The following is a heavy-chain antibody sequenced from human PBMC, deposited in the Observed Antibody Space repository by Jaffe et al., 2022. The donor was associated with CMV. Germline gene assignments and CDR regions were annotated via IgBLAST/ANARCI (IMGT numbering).Heavy chain of an antibody. CDR2: INPNSGGT. V-gene: IGHV1-2*04. CDR3: ARDNGGERPSLGRAEHRFYYYYYMDV. J-gene: IGHJ6*03. CDR1: GYTFTGYY. Sequence: QVQLVQSGAEVKKPGASVKVSCKASGYTFTGYYMHWVRQAPGQGLEWMGWINPNSGGTNYAQKFQGWVTMTRDTSISTAYMELSRLRSDDTAVYYCARDNGGERPSLGRAEHRFYYYYYMDVWGKGTTVTVSS. D-gene: IGHD3-16*01.